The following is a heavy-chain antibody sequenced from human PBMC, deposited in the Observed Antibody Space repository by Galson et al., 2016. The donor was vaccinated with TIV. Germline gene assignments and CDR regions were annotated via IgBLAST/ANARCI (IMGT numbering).Heavy chain of an antibody. V-gene: IGHV1-69*01. Sequence: SGDTFSSFVISWVRQAPGQGLEWMGGIIPLFGEAHYAQKFQGRVTISADESTSTVYMELSGLRSGDTAMYYCAKCRNTAMDTHYYYYGLDVWGQGTTVTVSS. CDR3: AKCRNTAMDTHYYYYGLDV. J-gene: IGHJ6*02. D-gene: IGHD5-18*01. CDR1: GDTFSSFV. CDR2: IIPLFGEA.